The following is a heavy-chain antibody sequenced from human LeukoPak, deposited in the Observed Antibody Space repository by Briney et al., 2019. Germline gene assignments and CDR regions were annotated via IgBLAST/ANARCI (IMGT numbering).Heavy chain of an antibody. CDR2: INHSGST. CDR1: GYSISSGYY. CDR3: ARGRGSSWGYTRPAGAYFDY. V-gene: IGHV4-38-2*02. J-gene: IGHJ4*02. Sequence: PSETLSLTCTVSGYSISSGYYWSWIRQPPGKGLEWIGEINHSGSTNYNPSLKSRVTISVDTSKNQFSLKLSSVTAADTAVYYCARGRGSSWGYTRPAGAYFDYWGQGTLVTVSS. D-gene: IGHD6-6*01.